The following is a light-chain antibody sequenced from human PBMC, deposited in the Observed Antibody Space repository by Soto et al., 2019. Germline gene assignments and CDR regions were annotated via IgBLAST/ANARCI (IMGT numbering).Light chain of an antibody. CDR2: GAS. CDR3: QQYGSSRT. Sequence: EIVLTQSPGTLSLSPGERATLPCRASQSVSSSYLAWYQQKPGQALRLLIYGASSRATGIPDRFSGSGSGTDLTLTISRLEPEDFAVYYCQQYGSSRTFGQGTKVDIK. CDR1: QSVSSSY. J-gene: IGKJ1*01. V-gene: IGKV3-20*01.